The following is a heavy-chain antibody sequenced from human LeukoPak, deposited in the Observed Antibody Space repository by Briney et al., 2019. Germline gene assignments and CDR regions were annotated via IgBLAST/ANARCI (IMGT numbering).Heavy chain of an antibody. D-gene: IGHD5-24*01. V-gene: IGHV4-34*01. CDR3: ARGRGYNFDY. CDR2: INHSGST. J-gene: IGHJ4*02. Sequence: PSETLSLTCAVYGGSFSGYYWSWIRQPPGKGLEWIGEINHSGSTNYNPSLKSRVTISVDTSKNQFSPKLSSVTAADTAVYYCARGRGYNFDYWGQGTLVTVSS. CDR1: GGSFSGYY.